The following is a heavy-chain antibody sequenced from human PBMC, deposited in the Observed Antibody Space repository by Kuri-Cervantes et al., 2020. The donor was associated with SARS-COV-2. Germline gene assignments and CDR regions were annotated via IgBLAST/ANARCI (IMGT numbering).Heavy chain of an antibody. D-gene: IGHD1-26*01. V-gene: IGHV4-59*01. CDR1: GGSINDYY. CDR2: FYSTGVT. Sequence: SETLSLTCTVSGGSINDYYWGWIRQPPGKGLEWIGYFYSTGVTNYDPSLKTRVTISTDASKNQLSLKLTPVTAADTAVYYCARDNILFSGSGFDTWGQGALVTVSS. CDR3: ARDNILFSGSGFDT. J-gene: IGHJ5*02.